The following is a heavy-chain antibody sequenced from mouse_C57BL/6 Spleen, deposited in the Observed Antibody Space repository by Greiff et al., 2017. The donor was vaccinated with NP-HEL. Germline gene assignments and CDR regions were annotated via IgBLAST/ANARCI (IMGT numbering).Heavy chain of an antibody. J-gene: IGHJ3*01. D-gene: IGHD2-3*01. V-gene: IGHV5-6*01. CDR2: ISSGGSYT. CDR3: ARHPLYDGYPTWFAY. Sequence: EVMLVESGGDLVKPGGSLKLSCAASGFTFSSYGMSWVRQTPDKRLEWVATISSGGSYTYYPDSVKGRFTISRDNAKNTLYLQMSSLKSEDTAMYYCARHPLYDGYPTWFAYWGQGTLVTVSA. CDR1: GFTFSSYG.